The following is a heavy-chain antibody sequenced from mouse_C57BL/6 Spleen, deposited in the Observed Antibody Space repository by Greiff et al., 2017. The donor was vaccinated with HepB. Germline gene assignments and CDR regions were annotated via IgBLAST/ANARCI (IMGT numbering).Heavy chain of an antibody. Sequence: VHVKQSGPELVKPGASVKIPCKASGYTFTDYKMDWVKQSHGKSLEWIGDINPNNGGTIYNQKFKGQATLTVDQSSSTAYMELRSLTSEDTAVYYCARRVKLGQGAWFADWGQGTLVTVSA. CDR3: ARRVKLGQGAWFAD. CDR1: GYTFTDYK. D-gene: IGHD4-1*01. J-gene: IGHJ3*01. V-gene: IGHV1-18*01. CDR2: INPNNGGT.